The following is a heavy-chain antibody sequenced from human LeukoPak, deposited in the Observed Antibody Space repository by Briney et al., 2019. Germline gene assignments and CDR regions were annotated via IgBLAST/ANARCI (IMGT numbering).Heavy chain of an antibody. D-gene: IGHD2-15*01. CDR1: GDSVTNTRYY. V-gene: IGHV4-39*07. CDR3: ARESSVTATY. Sequence: SETLSLTCTVSGDSVTNTRYYWGWIRQPPGKGLEWIGTIYYTGYTYYNPSLKSRVTISVDTSNDQFSLELTSVTAADTAVYYCARESSVTATYWGQGTLVIVSS. J-gene: IGHJ4*02. CDR2: IYYTGYT.